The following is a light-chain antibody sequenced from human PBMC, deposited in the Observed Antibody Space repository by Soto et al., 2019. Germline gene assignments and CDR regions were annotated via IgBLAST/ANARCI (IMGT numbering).Light chain of an antibody. CDR3: QQYGSSPLT. J-gene: IGKJ1*01. V-gene: IGKV3-20*01. CDR2: TAS. Sequence: EIVFTQSPGTLSLSPGERATLSCRASHVVSSSYLAWYQHKPGQAPRLVIYTASSRATGIPDRFSGSGSGTDFSLTISRLEPEDFAVYYCQQYGSSPLTFGQGTKVDNK. CDR1: HVVSSSY.